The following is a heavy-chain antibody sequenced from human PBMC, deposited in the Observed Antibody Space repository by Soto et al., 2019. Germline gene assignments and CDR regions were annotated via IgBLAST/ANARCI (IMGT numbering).Heavy chain of an antibody. Sequence: TLSLTCAVFGGSISSGGYSWSWIRQPPGKGLEYIGYISHSGSTYYNPSLKSRVTISVDRSKNQFSLKLSSVTASDTAGYYCARVRRGGGIDYWGQGTLFTVSS. V-gene: IGHV4-30-2*01. D-gene: IGHD3-16*01. J-gene: IGHJ4*02. CDR1: GGSISSGGYS. CDR3: ARVRRGGGIDY. CDR2: ISHSGST.